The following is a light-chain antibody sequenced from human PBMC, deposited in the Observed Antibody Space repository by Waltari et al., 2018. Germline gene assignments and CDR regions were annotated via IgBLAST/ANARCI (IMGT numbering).Light chain of an antibody. CDR3: TSYTTSVTWV. J-gene: IGLJ3*02. CDR2: EVT. V-gene: IGLV2-14*01. CDR1: SSDIGGQHY. Sequence: QSALTQPASVSGSPGQSITISCTGTSSDIGGQHYVSWYQQHPGKAPKLVIFEVTTRPSGVSNRFSGSKSGNTASLTISGLQAEDEADYYCTSYTTSVTWVFGGGTKVTVL.